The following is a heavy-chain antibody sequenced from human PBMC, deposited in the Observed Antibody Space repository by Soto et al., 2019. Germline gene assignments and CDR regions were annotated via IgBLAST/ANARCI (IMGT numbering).Heavy chain of an antibody. CDR1: GCSVSSYY. J-gene: IGHJ4*02. Sequence: PSETLSLTCTVSGCSVSSYYWGWIRQPPGKGLEWIGYIYYSGSTKYNPSLKSRVTMSVDTSNNQFSLKVSSVTAADTAVYYCARHSNRNYGLYYFDFWGLGALVTVSS. CDR2: IYYSGST. D-gene: IGHD4-4*01. V-gene: IGHV4-59*08. CDR3: ARHSNRNYGLYYFDF.